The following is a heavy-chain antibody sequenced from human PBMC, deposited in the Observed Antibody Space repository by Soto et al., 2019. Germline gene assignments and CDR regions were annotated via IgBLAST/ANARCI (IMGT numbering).Heavy chain of an antibody. J-gene: IGHJ6*02. CDR2: IYYSGST. V-gene: IGHV4-61*01. D-gene: IGHD1-26*01. Sequence: PSETLSLTCTVSGGSVSSGSYYWSWIRQPPGKGLEWIGYIYYSGSTNYNPSLKSRVTISVDTSKNQFSLKLSSVTAADTAVYYCARDSALGSYYHYYYYYGMDVRGQGTTVTVSS. CDR3: ARDSALGSYYHYYYYYGMDV. CDR1: GGSVSSGSYY.